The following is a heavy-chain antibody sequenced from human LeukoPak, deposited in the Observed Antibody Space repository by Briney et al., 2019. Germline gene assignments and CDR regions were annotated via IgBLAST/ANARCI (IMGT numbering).Heavy chain of an antibody. CDR3: AKDRSKPRVYYYMDV. J-gene: IGHJ6*03. Sequence: PGGSLRLSCAASGFTFSSYAMSWVRQAPGKGLEWVSAISGSGGSTYYADSVKGRFTISRDNSKNTLYLQMNSLRAEVTAVYYCAKDRSKPRVYYYMDVWGKGTTVTVSS. V-gene: IGHV3-23*01. CDR1: GFTFSSYA. CDR2: ISGSGGST.